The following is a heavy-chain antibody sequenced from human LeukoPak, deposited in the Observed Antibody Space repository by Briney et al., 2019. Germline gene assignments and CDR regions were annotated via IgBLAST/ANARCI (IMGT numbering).Heavy chain of an antibody. Sequence: GGSLRLSCAASGFTITNSAASWVRQVPGKELDWVSTITRTGSSTYYAESVKGRFTISRDGSKNTLYLQMNSLRVDDTAVYYCAKDVGGRLGPWGQGTLVTVSS. V-gene: IGHV3-23*01. CDR3: AKDVGGRLGP. CDR2: ITRTGSST. CDR1: GFTITNSA. D-gene: IGHD1-26*01. J-gene: IGHJ5*02.